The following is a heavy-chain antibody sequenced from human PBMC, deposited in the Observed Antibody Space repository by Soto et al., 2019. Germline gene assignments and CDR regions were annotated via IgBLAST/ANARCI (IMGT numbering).Heavy chain of an antibody. D-gene: IGHD6-13*01. J-gene: IGHJ4*02. V-gene: IGHV4-59*01. CDR1: GGSINGYY. CDR2: VYYTGTT. Sequence: QVQLQESGPGLVKPSETLSLTCTISGGSINGYYWSWIRQPPGKGLEWIGYVYYTGTTKYNPSLESRVTISADTSKNQFSLRVTSVTAADTDVYYCAQYRRTEADGCKLDFWGQGILVTVSS. CDR3: AQYRRTEADGCKLDF.